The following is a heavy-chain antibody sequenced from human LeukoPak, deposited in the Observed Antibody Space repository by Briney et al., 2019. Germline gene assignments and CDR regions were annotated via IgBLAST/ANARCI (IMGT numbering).Heavy chain of an antibody. V-gene: IGHV3-74*01. Sequence: GGSLRLSCAASGFTFSRYYMHWVRQASGKGLVWVSRINSDGSSTTYADSVKGRFTISRDNAKNTLYLQMNSLKVEDTAVYYCTRVFVGDEYSSSGYWGQGTLVTVSS. D-gene: IGHD6-13*01. J-gene: IGHJ4*02. CDR2: INSDGSST. CDR1: GFTFSRYY. CDR3: TRVFVGDEYSSSGY.